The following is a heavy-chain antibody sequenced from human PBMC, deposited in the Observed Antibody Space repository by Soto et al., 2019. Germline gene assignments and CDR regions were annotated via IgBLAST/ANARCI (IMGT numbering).Heavy chain of an antibody. CDR1: GGSISSGGYY. CDR2: IYYSGST. CDR3: ARDYVWGSYRLAAFDI. V-gene: IGHV4-31*03. J-gene: IGHJ3*02. Sequence: QVQLQESGPGLVKPSQTLSLTCTVSGGSISSGGYYWSWIRQHPGKGLEWIGYIYYSGSTYYNPSLKRRVTISVDTSKNQFSLKLSSVTAADTAVYYCARDYVWGSYRLAAFDIWGQGTMVTVSS. D-gene: IGHD3-16*02.